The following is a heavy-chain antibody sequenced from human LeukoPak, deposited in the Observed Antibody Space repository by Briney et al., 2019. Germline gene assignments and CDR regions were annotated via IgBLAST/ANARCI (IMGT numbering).Heavy chain of an antibody. J-gene: IGHJ4*02. CDR2: ISSSSSYI. CDR3: ARNYGDYVPFDY. CDR1: GFTFSSYS. D-gene: IGHD4-17*01. Sequence: GGSLRLSCAASGFTFSSYSMNWVRQAPGKGLEWVSSISSSSSYIYYADSVKARFTISRDNAKNSLYLQMNSLRAEDTAVYYCARNYGDYVPFDYWGQGTLVTVSS. V-gene: IGHV3-21*01.